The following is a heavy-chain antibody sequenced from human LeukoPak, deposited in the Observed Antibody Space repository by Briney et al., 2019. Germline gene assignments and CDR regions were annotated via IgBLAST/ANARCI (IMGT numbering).Heavy chain of an antibody. CDR1: GFTFSSYA. J-gene: IGHJ4*02. Sequence: GGSLRLSCSASGFTFSSYAMHWVRQAPGKGLEYVSVISSNGGSTYYADPVKGRFTISRDNSKNTLYLQMISLRDEDAAVYYCVKDFGEAYNYFDFWGQGTPVTVSS. CDR2: ISSNGGST. V-gene: IGHV3-64D*09. D-gene: IGHD5-24*01. CDR3: VKDFGEAYNYFDF.